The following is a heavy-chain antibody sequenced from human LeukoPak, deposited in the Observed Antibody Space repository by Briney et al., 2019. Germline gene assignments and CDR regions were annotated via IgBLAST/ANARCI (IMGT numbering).Heavy chain of an antibody. CDR3: ARNRMAQFNWFDP. CDR2: ISAYNGNT. V-gene: IGHV1-18*01. D-gene: IGHD5-24*01. Sequence: VASVKVSCKASGYTLTSYSISWVRQAPGQGLEWMGRISAYNGNTNYAQKLQGRVTMTTDTSTSTAYMELRSLRSDDTAVYYCARNRMAQFNWFDPWGQGTLVTVSS. CDR1: GYTLTSYS. J-gene: IGHJ5*02.